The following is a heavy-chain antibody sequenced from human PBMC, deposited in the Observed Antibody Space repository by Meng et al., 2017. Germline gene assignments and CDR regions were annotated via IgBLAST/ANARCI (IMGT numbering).Heavy chain of an antibody. V-gene: IGHV4-34*01. J-gene: IGHJ4*02. CDR3: ARRGIAARPFYY. CDR1: GGSFSGYY. CDR2: INHSGST. Sequence: HVQLQQWGAGLLKPSGTLSLTCAVYGGSFSGYYWSWIRQPPGKGLEWIGEINHSGSTNYNPSLKSRVTISVDTSKNQFSLKLSSVTAADTAVYYCARRGIAARPFYYWGQGTLVTVSS. D-gene: IGHD6-6*01.